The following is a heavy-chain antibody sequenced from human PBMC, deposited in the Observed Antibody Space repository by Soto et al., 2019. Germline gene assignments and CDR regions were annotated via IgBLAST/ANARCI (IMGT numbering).Heavy chain of an antibody. D-gene: IGHD3-10*01. J-gene: IGHJ3*02. CDR2: TYTSGST. CDR3: ARGGTMVRGVIMNAFDI. CDR1: GCSISSYY. Sequence: SETLCLTCTVSGCSISSYYLSWIRQPAGKGLEWIGRTYTSGSTNYNPSLKSRVTMSVDTSKNQFPLKLSSVTAADTAVYYCARGGTMVRGVIMNAFDIWGQGTMVTVSS. V-gene: IGHV4-4*07.